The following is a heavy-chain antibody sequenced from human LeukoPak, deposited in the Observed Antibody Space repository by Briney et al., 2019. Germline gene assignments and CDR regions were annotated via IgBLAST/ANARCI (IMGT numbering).Heavy chain of an antibody. CDR2: IYYSGST. CDR1: GGSFSGYY. V-gene: IGHV4-34*01. CDR3: ARLLGDSGYLDY. J-gene: IGHJ4*02. Sequence: SETLSLTCAVYGGSFSGYYWSWIRQPPGKGLEWIGSIYYSGSTYYNPSLKSRVTISVDTSKNQFSLKLSSVTAADTAVYYCARLLGDSGYLDYWGQGTLVTVSS. D-gene: IGHD3-22*01.